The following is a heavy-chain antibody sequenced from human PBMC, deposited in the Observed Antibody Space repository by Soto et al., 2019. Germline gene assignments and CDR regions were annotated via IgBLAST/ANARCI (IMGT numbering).Heavy chain of an antibody. J-gene: IGHJ6*02. D-gene: IGHD3-16*01. V-gene: IGHV3-33*08. Sequence: GGSLRLSCAASGFTFSSYSMNSVRQAPGKGLEWVAAICNGGSNIYYADSVKGRFTISRDNSKNTLYLQMNSLRAEDTAVYYCARDRLKVGGMDVWGQGTTVTVSS. CDR1: GFTFSSYS. CDR2: ICNGGSNI. CDR3: ARDRLKVGGMDV.